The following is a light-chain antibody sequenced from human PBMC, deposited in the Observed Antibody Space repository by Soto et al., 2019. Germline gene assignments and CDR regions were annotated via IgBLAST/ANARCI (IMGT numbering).Light chain of an antibody. J-gene: IGKJ4*01. CDR2: GAS. CDR1: HSVTSNY. Sequence: EIGLTQSPGTLSLSPGERATLSCRASHSVTSNYLAWYQQKPGQAPRLLIYGASSRATGIPDRFSGSGSGTDFTLTISRLEPEDFAMYYCQQYGRPTPLILGGGTKVDI. CDR3: QQYGRPTPLI. V-gene: IGKV3-20*01.